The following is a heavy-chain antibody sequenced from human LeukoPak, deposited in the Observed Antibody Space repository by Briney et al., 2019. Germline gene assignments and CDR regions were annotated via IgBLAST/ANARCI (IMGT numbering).Heavy chain of an antibody. CDR3: ARDVDIVATDFDY. V-gene: IGHV1-2*06. J-gene: IGHJ4*02. CDR2: INPNSGGT. CDR1: GYTFTGYY. D-gene: IGHD5-12*01. Sequence: ASVKVSCKASGYTFTGYYMHWERQAPGQGLEWMGRINPNSGGTNYAQKFQGRVTMTRDTSISTAYMELSRLRSDDTAVYYCARDVDIVATDFDYWGQGTLVTVSS.